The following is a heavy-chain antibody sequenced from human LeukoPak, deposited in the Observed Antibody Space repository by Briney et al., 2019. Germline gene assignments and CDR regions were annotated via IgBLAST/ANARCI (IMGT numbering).Heavy chain of an antibody. CDR2: INHSGHT. Sequence: SETLSLTCAVYGGSLTTHWWTWIRQSAGRGLEWVGEINHSGHTNYNPSFESRRTVSIDKYKKQFSLRLSSVTAADTAIYYCARGRVYFRDLTSLRGVIPFDYWGQGTPVIVSS. CDR3: ARGRVYFRDLTSLRGVIPFDY. J-gene: IGHJ4*02. D-gene: IGHD3-10*01. CDR1: GGSLTTHW. V-gene: IGHV4-34*01.